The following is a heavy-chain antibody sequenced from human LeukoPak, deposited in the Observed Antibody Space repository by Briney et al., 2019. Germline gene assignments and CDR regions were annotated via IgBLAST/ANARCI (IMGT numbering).Heavy chain of an antibody. Sequence: PGGSLRLSCAASGFTLSQNVIHGVRQAPGKGLEGVAMISHEGSDKYYADSVKGRFTTSRDNSKTTLYLQMTSLRAEDTAVYHCARDLYAARSKRCGTDVWGKRTTVTVST. D-gene: IGHD3-16*01. V-gene: IGHV3-30*04. J-gene: IGHJ6*04. CDR1: GFTLSQNV. CDR2: ISHEGSDK. CDR3: ARDLYAARSKRCGTDV.